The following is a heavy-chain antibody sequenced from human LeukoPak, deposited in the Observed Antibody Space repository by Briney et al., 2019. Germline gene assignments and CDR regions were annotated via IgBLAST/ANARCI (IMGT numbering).Heavy chain of an antibody. J-gene: IGHJ2*01. CDR1: GGSISSGGYS. CDR3: ARDSGWYDSSGYPAREYRYFDL. D-gene: IGHD3-22*01. Sequence: SETLSLTCAVSGGSISSGGYSWSWIRQPPGKGLEWIGYIYHSGSTYYNPSLKSRVTISVDRSKNQFSLKLSSVTAADTAVYYRARDSGWYDSSGYPAREYRYFDLWGRGTLVTVSS. V-gene: IGHV4-30-2*01. CDR2: IYHSGST.